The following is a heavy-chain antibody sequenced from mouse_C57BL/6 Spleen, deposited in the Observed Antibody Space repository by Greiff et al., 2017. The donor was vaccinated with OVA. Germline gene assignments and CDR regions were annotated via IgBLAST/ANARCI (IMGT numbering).Heavy chain of an antibody. J-gene: IGHJ2*01. D-gene: IGHD2-3*01. Sequence: VQLQQSGPELVKPGASVKLSCKASGYAFSSSWMNWVKQRPGKGLEWIGRIYPGDGDTNYNGKFKGKATLTAATSSSTAYLQLSSLQSEDSAVYIWARRPHNDEDGKDYWGQGTTLTVSS. CDR3: ARRPHNDEDGKDY. CDR1: GYAFSSSW. CDR2: IYPGDGDT. V-gene: IGHV1-82*01.